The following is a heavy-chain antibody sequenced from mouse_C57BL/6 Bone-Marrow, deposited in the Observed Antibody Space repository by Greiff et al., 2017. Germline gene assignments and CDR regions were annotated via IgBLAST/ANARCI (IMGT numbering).Heavy chain of an antibody. Sequence: QVQLQQSGAELAKPGASVKLSCKASGYTFTSYWMHWVKQRPGQGLEWIGYINPSSGYTKYTQKFKDKATLTADKSASTAYMQLSSLTYEDSAVYDWEKEGYDGHLFAYWGQGTLVTVSA. CDR2: INPSSGYT. J-gene: IGHJ3*01. CDR3: EKEGYDGHLFAY. CDR1: GYTFTSYW. V-gene: IGHV1-7*01. D-gene: IGHD2-2*01.